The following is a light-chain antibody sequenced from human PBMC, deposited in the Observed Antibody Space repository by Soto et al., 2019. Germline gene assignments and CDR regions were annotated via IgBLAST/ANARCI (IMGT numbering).Light chain of an antibody. V-gene: IGLV3-21*02. J-gene: IGLJ1*01. CDR3: QVWDSSSDHYV. CDR2: DDR. CDR1: NIASKS. Sequence: SYELTQTPSVSVAPGQTARITCGGSNIASKSVHWYQQKPGQAPVLVVYDDRDRPSGIPERFSGSNSGNTATLTISRVEAGDEADYSCQVWDSSSDHYVFGTGTKLTVL.